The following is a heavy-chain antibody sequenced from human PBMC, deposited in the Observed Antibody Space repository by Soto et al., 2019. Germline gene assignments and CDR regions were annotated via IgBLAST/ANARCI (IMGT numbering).Heavy chain of an antibody. J-gene: IGHJ4*02. CDR3: ARVPRYQLLGAFDY. D-gene: IGHD2-2*01. CDR2: ISSSGSTI. CDR1: GFTFSDYY. V-gene: IGHV3-11*01. Sequence: GGSLRLSCAASGFTFSDYYMSWIRQAPGKGLEWVSYISSSGSTIYYEDSVKGRFTISRDNAKNSLYLQMNSLRAEDTAVYYCARVPRYQLLGAFDYWGQGTLVTVSS.